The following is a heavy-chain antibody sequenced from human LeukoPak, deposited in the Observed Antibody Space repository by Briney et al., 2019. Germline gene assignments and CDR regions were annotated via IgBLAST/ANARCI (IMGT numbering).Heavy chain of an antibody. J-gene: IGHJ5*02. CDR2: INPTSGGT. V-gene: IGHV1-2*04. D-gene: IGHD2-15*01. Sequence: ASVKVSCKASGYTFTGYYMHWVRQAPGQGLEWMGWINPTSGGTNYAQKFQGWVTMTRDTSISTAYMELSRLRSDDTAVYYCARGYCSGGSCYGWFDPWGQGTLVTVSS. CDR1: GYTFTGYY. CDR3: ARGYCSGGSCYGWFDP.